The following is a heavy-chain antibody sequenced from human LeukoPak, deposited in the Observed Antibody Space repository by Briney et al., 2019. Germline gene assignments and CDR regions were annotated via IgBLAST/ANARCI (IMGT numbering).Heavy chain of an antibody. CDR2: ISGSGGST. Sequence: PGGSLRLSCAASGFTFSSYAMSWVRQAPGKGLEWVSAISGSGGSTYYADSVKGRFTISRDNSKNTLYLQMNSLRAEDTAVYYCAKDMEDIVATDRADSWGQGTLVTVSS. CDR1: GFTFSSYA. J-gene: IGHJ4*02. V-gene: IGHV3-23*01. D-gene: IGHD5-12*01. CDR3: AKDMEDIVATDRADS.